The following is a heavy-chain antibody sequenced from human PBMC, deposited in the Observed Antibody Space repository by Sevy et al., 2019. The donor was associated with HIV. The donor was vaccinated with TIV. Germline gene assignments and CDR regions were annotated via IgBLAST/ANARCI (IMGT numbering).Heavy chain of an antibody. CDR3: ARESYDFWTGPVDYDYGMDV. Sequence: ASVKVSCKASGYCFSDNGYYIHWVRQAPGQGLEWMGWINPKSGSTNYAQKFQGRVSMTRDTSVSTANMVMSRLSSDDTAVYYCARESYDFWTGPVDYDYGMDVWGQGTTVTVSS. J-gene: IGHJ6*02. CDR1: GYCFSDNGYY. D-gene: IGHD3-3*01. V-gene: IGHV1-2*02. CDR2: INPKSGST.